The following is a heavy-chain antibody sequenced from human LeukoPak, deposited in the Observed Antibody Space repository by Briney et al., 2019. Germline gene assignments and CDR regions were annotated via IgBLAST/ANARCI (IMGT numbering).Heavy chain of an antibody. D-gene: IGHD3-10*01. CDR3: ARDFSYHVSGSYSHFDY. Sequence: PSETLSLTCTVSGGSISSSSHYWGWIRQPPGKGLEWIGSIYYSGSTYYNPSLKSRVTISVDTSKNQFSLKLSSLTVADTAVYYCARDFSYHVSGSYSHFDYWGQGILVTVSS. V-gene: IGHV4-39*07. J-gene: IGHJ4*02. CDR2: IYYSGST. CDR1: GGSISSSSHY.